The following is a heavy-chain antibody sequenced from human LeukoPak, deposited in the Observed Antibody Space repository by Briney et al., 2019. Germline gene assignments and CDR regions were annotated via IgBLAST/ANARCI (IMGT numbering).Heavy chain of an antibody. J-gene: IGHJ5*02. D-gene: IGHD6-19*01. Sequence: PSETLSLTCAVYGGSFSGYYWSWIRQPPGKGLEWIGYIYYSGSTNYNPSLKSRVTISVDTSKNQFSLKLSSVTAADTAVYYCAREYSSGWSRWFDPWGQGTLVTVSS. CDR2: IYYSGST. CDR1: GGSFSGYY. CDR3: AREYSSGWSRWFDP. V-gene: IGHV4-59*01.